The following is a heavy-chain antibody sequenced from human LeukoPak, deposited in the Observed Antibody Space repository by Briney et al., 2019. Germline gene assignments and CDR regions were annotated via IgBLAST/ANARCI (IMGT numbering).Heavy chain of an antibody. CDR2: IGDDGSTT. D-gene: IGHD3-10*01. V-gene: IGHV3-74*01. CDR1: GFTFSRYW. Sequence: GGSLRLSCAASGFTFSRYWMHWVRQAPGKGLLWVSRIGDDGSTTAYADSVKGRFTISRDNAKNTLYLQMNSLRAEDTAVYYCARASRGNWFDPWGQGTLVTVSS. CDR3: ARASRGNWFDP. J-gene: IGHJ5*02.